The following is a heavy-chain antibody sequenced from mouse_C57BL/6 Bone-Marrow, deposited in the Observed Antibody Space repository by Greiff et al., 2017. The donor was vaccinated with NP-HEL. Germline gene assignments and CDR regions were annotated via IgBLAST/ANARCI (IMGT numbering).Heavy chain of an antibody. Sequence: EVQVVESGGGLVQPGGSLKLSCAASGFTFSDYGMAWVRQAPRKGPEWVAFISNLAYSIYYADTVTGRFTISSENAKNTLYLEMSSLRSEDAAMYYCARYGPYAMGCWGQGTSVTVSS. D-gene: IGHD2-10*02. V-gene: IGHV5-15*01. CDR1: GFTFSDYG. J-gene: IGHJ4*01. CDR2: ISNLAYSI. CDR3: ARYGPYAMGC.